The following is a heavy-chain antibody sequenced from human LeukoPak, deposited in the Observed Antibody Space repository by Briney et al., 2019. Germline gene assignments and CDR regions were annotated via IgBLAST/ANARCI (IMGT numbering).Heavy chain of an antibody. CDR3: AKDLRAIYDVLTGYLDAFDL. CDR2: ISYDGSKE. Sequence: GGSLRLSCAASGFTFSGYGMHWARQAPGKGLEWVAAISYDGSKEYYADSVKGRFTISRDSSKNTLYLQMNSLRAEDTAVYYCAKDLRAIYDVLTGYLDAFDLWGQGTMVTVSS. V-gene: IGHV3-30*18. J-gene: IGHJ3*01. CDR1: GFTFSGYG. D-gene: IGHD3-9*01.